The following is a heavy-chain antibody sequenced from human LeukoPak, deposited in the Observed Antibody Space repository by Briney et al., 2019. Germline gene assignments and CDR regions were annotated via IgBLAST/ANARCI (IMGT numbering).Heavy chain of an antibody. D-gene: IGHD3-22*01. CDR1: GYTFTNYY. V-gene: IGHV1-46*01. Sequence: ASVKVSCKASGYTFTNYYMHWVRQAPGQGLEWMGIIDPTSGSTTYAQKFHGRVTMTRDTSTSTVYMELSSLRSEDTAVYYCARYYYDSSGYYRTIDYWGQGTLVTVSS. J-gene: IGHJ4*02. CDR2: IDPTSGST. CDR3: ARYYYDSSGYYRTIDY.